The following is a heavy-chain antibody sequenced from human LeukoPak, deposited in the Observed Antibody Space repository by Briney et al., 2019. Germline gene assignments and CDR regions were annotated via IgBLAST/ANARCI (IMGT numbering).Heavy chain of an antibody. V-gene: IGHV5-51*01. CDR1: GYRFTSYW. CDR2: IYPGESDP. CDR3: AARGDPRDGYNFHY. Sequence: GESLKIPCKGSGYRFTSYWIVWVRPSPAKGLEGMGMIYPGESDPRYSPSFQDQVTISADKSISTAYLQWSSLKASDTGMYCCAARGDPRDGYNFHYWGQGTLVTVSS. D-gene: IGHD5-24*01. J-gene: IGHJ4*02.